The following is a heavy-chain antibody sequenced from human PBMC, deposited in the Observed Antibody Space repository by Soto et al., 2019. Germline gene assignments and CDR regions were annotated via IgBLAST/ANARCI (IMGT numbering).Heavy chain of an antibody. CDR2: IYPGDSDT. D-gene: IGHD2-2*01. CDR1: GYSFTSYW. J-gene: IGHJ5*02. V-gene: IGHV5-51*01. Sequence: GESVKISCTGVGYSFTSYWIGWVGQMPWKGLEWMGIIYPGDSDTRYSPSFQGQVTISADKSITTAYLQWSSLKASDTAMYYCARGYCTTTICDPWFDPWGQGTLVTVSS. CDR3: ARGYCTTTICDPWFDP.